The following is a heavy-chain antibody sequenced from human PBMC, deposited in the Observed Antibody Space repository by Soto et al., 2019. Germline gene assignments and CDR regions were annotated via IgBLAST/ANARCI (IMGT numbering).Heavy chain of an antibody. CDR1: GFTFSSYS. J-gene: IGHJ4*02. V-gene: IGHV3-21*01. CDR3: ASNAAAGSDY. D-gene: IGHD6-13*01. CDR2: ISSSSSYI. Sequence: EVQLVESGGGLVKPGGSLRLSCAASGFTFSSYSMNWVRQAPGKGLEWVSSISSSSSYIYYADSVKGRFTISGDNAKNSLYLQMNSLRAEDTAVYYCASNAAAGSDYWGQGTLVTVSS.